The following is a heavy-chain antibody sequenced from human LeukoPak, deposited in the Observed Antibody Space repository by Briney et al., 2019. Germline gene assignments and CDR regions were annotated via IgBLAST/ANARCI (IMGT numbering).Heavy chain of an antibody. V-gene: IGHV4-39*01. CDR1: GGSISSSSYY. D-gene: IGHD6-13*01. J-gene: IGHJ4*02. Sequence: NPSETLSLTCTVSGGSISSSSYYWGWIRQPPGKGLEWIGSIYYSGSTYYNPSLKSRVTISVDTSKNQFSLKLSSVTAADTAVYYCARLGIAAAGTIDYWGQGTLVTVSS. CDR2: IYYSGST. CDR3: ARLGIAAAGTIDY.